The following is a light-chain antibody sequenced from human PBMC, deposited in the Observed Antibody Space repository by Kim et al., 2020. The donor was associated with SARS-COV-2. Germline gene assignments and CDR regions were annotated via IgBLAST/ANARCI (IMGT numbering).Light chain of an antibody. CDR2: DVS. J-gene: IGLJ1*01. CDR1: SSDVGGYNY. Sequence: QSALTQPASVSGSPGQSITISCTGTSSDVGGYNYVSWYQQHPGKAPKVMIYDVSKRPSGVSNRFSGSKSGNTASLTISGLQAEDEADYYCSLYTSSSTFVFGTGTKVTVL. CDR3: SLYTSSSTFV. V-gene: IGLV2-14*01.